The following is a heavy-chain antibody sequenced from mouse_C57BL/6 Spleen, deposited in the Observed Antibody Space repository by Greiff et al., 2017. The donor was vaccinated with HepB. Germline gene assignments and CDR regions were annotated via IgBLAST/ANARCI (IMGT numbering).Heavy chain of an antibody. V-gene: IGHV1-26*01. Sequence: EVQLQQSGPELVKPGASVKISCKASGYTFTDYYMNWVKQSHGKSLEWIGDINPNNGGTSYNQKFKGKATLTVDKSSSTAYMELRSLTSEDSAVYYCARADLLLRYRYAMDYWGQGTSVTVSS. D-gene: IGHD1-1*01. CDR3: ARADLLLRYRYAMDY. J-gene: IGHJ4*01. CDR1: GYTFTDYY. CDR2: INPNNGGT.